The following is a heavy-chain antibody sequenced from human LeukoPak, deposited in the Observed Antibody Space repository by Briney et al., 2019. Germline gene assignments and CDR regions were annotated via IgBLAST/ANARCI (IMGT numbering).Heavy chain of an antibody. D-gene: IGHD6-13*01. CDR1: GFTFSDYY. CDR2: ISDSSGYK. CDR3: ARDWPTIAAAGTIPEYFQH. Sequence: GGSLRLSCAASGFTFSDYYMRWIRQTPGKGLEWVSYISDSSGYKNYADSLKGRFTISRDNAKNSVYLQMNSLRAEDTAVYYCARDWPTIAAAGTIPEYFQHWGQGTLVTVSS. V-gene: IGHV3-11*06. J-gene: IGHJ1*01.